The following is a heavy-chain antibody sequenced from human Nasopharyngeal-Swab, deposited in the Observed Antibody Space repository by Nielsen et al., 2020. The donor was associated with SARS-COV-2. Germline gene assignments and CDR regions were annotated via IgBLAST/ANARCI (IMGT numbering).Heavy chain of an antibody. J-gene: IGHJ6*02. CDR1: GFSFSTYW. V-gene: IGHV3-23*01. CDR3: ASSRYSSGWNYYYYGMDV. CDR2: ISGSGGTT. Sequence: GESLKISCAASGFSFSTYWMTWVRQSPGKGPEWVSTISGSGGTTYYADSVEGRFTVTRDNSKNTLYLQMNSLRAEDTAVYYCASSRYSSGWNYYYYGMDVWGQGTTVTVSS. D-gene: IGHD6-19*01.